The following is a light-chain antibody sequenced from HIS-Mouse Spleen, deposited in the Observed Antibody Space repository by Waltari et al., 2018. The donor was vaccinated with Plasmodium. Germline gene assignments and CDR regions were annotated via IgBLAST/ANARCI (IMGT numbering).Light chain of an antibody. CDR3: YSTDSSGNHRV. CDR2: EDS. Sequence: SYELPQPPSVSVSPGQTARITCSGDALPKKSAYGYQQKSGQAPVLVIYEDSKRPPGIPERFSGSSSGTMATLTISGAQVEDEADYYCYSTDSSGNHRVFGGGTKLTVL. V-gene: IGLV3-10*01. CDR1: ALPKKS. J-gene: IGLJ3*02.